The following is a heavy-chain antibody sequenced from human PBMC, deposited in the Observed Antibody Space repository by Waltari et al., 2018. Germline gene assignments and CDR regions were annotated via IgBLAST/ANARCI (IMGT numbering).Heavy chain of an antibody. CDR2: INHSGST. J-gene: IGHJ4*02. V-gene: IGHV4-34*01. D-gene: IGHD2-2*01. CDR1: GGSFSGYY. CDR3: ARSELLLSFDY. Sequence: QVQLQQWGAGLLKPSETLSLTCAVYGGSFSGYYWSWIRQPPGKGLEWIGEINHSGSTNYNPSLKSRVTISVDTSKNQFSLKLSSVTAADTAVYYCARSELLLSFDYWGQGTLVTVSS.